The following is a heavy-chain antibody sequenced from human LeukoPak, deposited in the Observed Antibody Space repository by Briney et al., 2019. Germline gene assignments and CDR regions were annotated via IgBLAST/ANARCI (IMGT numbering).Heavy chain of an antibody. V-gene: IGHV4-31*03. D-gene: IGHD2/OR15-2a*01. CDR2: IYYSGST. CDR3: AREFSRLSSANIMTSLTGYAFDI. J-gene: IGHJ3*02. CDR1: GGSISSGGYY. Sequence: SQTLSLTCTVSGGSISSGGYYWSWIRQHPGKGLEWFGYIYYSGSTYYNPSLKSRVTISVDTSKNQFSLKLSSVTAADTAVYYCAREFSRLSSANIMTSLTGYAFDIWGPGTMVTVSS.